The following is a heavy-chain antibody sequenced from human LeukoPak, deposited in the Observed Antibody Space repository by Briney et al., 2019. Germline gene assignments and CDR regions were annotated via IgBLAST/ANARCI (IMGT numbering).Heavy chain of an antibody. J-gene: IGHJ4*02. V-gene: IGHV3-21*01. CDR1: GFTFSSYS. Sequence: GGSLRLSCAASGFTFSSYSMNWVRQAPGKGLEWVSSISSSSSYIYYADSVKGRFTISRDNAKNSLYLQMNSLRPEDTAVYYCARDGPYYDVLNGYPPFDYWGQGTLVTVSS. CDR2: ISSSSSYI. D-gene: IGHD3-9*01. CDR3: ARDGPYYDVLNGYPPFDY.